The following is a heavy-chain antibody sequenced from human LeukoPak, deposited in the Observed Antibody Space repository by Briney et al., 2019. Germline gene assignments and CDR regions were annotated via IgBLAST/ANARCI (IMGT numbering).Heavy chain of an antibody. CDR1: GFTVRTFG. J-gene: IGHJ3*02. Sequence: GGSLRLSCAASGFTVRTFGMHWVRQAPRKGLQWVAVISDDGSVKHYADSVKGRFTISSDNSRNTVSLQMNSLRTEDTAVYYCTTALNFDILTGLYQPIAAFDIWGQGTLVTVSS. V-gene: IGHV3-30*03. CDR3: TTALNFDILTGLYQPIAAFDI. CDR2: ISDDGSVK. D-gene: IGHD3-9*01.